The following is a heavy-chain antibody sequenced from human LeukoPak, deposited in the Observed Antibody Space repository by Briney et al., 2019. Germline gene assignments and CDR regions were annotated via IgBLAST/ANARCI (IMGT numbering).Heavy chain of an antibody. CDR1: GFTFSSYA. CDR3: AREFPPPCSSTSCYPDH. J-gene: IGHJ5*02. CDR2: LSSNRRST. V-gene: IGHV3-64*04. Sequence: GGSLRLSCSASGFTFSSYAIHWVRQAPGKGLEYVSALSSNRRSTYYADSVKGRFTISRDSAKNSLYLQMDSLRDEDTAMYYCAREFPPPCSSTSCYPDHWGQGTLVTVAS. D-gene: IGHD2-2*01.